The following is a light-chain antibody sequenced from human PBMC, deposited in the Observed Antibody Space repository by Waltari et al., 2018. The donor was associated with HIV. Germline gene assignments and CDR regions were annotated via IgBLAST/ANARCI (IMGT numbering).Light chain of an antibody. CDR2: YNT. J-gene: IGLJ2*01. V-gene: IGLV3-21*04. CDR3: QVSDNGGDS. Sequence: SFVLTQPPSVSVAPGNTATITCGGTSVGSANVHWFQQRPGQPPVLVLYYNTDRPSGIPERFSGSNSGNTATLTINRVEAGDEADYYCQVSDNGGDSFGGGTKLTVL. CDR1: SVGSAN.